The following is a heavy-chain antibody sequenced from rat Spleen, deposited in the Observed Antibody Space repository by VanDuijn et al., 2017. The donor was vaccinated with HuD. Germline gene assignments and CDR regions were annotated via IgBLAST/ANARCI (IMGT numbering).Heavy chain of an antibody. CDR3: ARRHYGYTDYFDY. Sequence: EVQLVESDGGLVQPGRSLKLSCAASGFTFSDYYMAWVRQAPTKGLEWVATISSDGRRNYYRDSVKGRFTVSRENAKSTLHLLMDSLRSEDTATYYCARRHYGYTDYFDYWGQGVMVTVSS. D-gene: IGHD1-9*01. CDR1: GFTFSDYY. J-gene: IGHJ2*01. CDR2: ISSDGRRN. V-gene: IGHV5-29*01.